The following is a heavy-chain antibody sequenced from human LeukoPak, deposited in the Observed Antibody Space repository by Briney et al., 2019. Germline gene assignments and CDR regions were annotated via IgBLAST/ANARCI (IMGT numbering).Heavy chain of an antibody. Sequence: PGRSLRLSCTASGFTFGDYAMSWVRQAPGKGLEWVGFIRSKAYGGTTEYAASVKGRFTISRDDSKSIAYLQMNSPKTEDTAVYYCTRSQANYYDSSGYNYWGQGTLVTVSS. V-gene: IGHV3-49*04. D-gene: IGHD3-22*01. J-gene: IGHJ4*02. CDR1: GFTFGDYA. CDR3: TRSQANYYDSSGYNY. CDR2: IRSKAYGGTT.